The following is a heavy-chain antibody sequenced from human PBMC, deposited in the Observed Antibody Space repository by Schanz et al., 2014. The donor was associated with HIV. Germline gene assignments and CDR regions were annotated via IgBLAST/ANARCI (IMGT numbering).Heavy chain of an antibody. CDR2: ISHDGSNK. CDR1: GFTFSAHA. CDR3: ARSQKGTSCCSPLDF. V-gene: IGHV3-30*03. D-gene: IGHD2-2*01. Sequence: QVQVVESGGGVVQPGRSLRLSCAASGFTFSAHAFHWVRQAPGRGLEWVALISHDGSNKYYADSVKGRFTVSRDNSKNRVFLQMNSLSTEDAAVYHCARSQKGTSCCSPLDFWGQGTPVTV. J-gene: IGHJ4*02.